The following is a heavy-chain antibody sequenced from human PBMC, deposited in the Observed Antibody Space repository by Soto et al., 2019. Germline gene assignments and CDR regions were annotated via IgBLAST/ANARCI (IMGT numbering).Heavy chain of an antibody. Sequence: QVQLVQSGAEVKKPGASVKVSCKASGYTFTSYGISWVRQAPGQGLEWMGWISAYNGNTNYAQKLQGRVTMTTDTSTSTAYMELRSLRSDDTAVYYCARDFYGGSRHIVVVTAFDYWGQGTLVTVSS. CDR3: ARDFYGGSRHIVVVTAFDY. V-gene: IGHV1-18*01. CDR2: ISAYNGNT. D-gene: IGHD2-21*02. CDR1: GYTFTSYG. J-gene: IGHJ4*02.